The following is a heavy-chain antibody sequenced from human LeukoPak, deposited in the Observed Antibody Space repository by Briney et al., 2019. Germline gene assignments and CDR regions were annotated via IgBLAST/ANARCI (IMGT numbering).Heavy chain of an antibody. D-gene: IGHD6-13*01. CDR3: ARAVKLAAAGIGWFDP. Sequence: PSEPLSLTCTVSRGSISSYYWNWIRQSPGKGLEWIGYIDNTAKITTNPSLRSRVTISVDTSKNQFSLKLSSVTAADTAVYYCARAVKLAAAGIGWFDPWGQGTLVTVSS. CDR1: RGSISSYY. V-gene: IGHV4-59*08. CDR2: IDNTAKI. J-gene: IGHJ5*02.